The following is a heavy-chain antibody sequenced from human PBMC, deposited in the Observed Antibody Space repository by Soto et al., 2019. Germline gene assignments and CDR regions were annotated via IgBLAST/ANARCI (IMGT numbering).Heavy chain of an antibody. V-gene: IGHV4-30-2*01. CDR3: ARSPPGPFLRWDV. CDR1: GGSMSRGGQS. CDR2: IYYTGTT. Sequence: SETLSLTCAVSGGSMSRGGQSWSWIRQPPGKGLEWLGFIYYTGTTYYNPSLKSRVTLTVDRSKNQFSLNLTSVTAADTSMYFLARSPPGPFLRWDVWGQGTTVTVSS. J-gene: IGHJ6*02. D-gene: IGHD3-10*01.